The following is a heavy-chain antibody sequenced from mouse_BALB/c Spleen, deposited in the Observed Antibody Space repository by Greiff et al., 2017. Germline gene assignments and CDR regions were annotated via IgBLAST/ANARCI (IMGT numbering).Heavy chain of an antibody. CDR1: GFTFSSYG. D-gene: IGHD2-1*01. CDR2: INSNGGST. CDR3: ARGGYYGNYYAMDY. Sequence: EVQRVESGGGLVQPGGSLKLSCAASGFTFSSYGMSWVRQTPDKRLELVATINSNGGSTYYPDSVKGRFTISRDNAKNTLYLQMSSLKSEDTAMYYCARGGYYGNYYAMDYWGQGTSVTVSS. V-gene: IGHV5-6-3*01. J-gene: IGHJ4*01.